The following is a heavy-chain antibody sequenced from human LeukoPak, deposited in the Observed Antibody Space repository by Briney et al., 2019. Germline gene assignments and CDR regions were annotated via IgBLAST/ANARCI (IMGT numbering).Heavy chain of an antibody. V-gene: IGHV3-23*01. D-gene: IGHD3-22*01. CDR1: GVTLSNYG. CDR3: ARDYPGMIVVPSDAFDI. Sequence: GGSLRLSCAVSGVTLSNYGMSWVRQAPGKGLEWVAGISGSGGSTNYADSVKGRFTISRDSPKNTLYLQMNSLRAEDTAVYYCARDYPGMIVVPSDAFDIWGQGTMVTVSS. J-gene: IGHJ3*02. CDR2: ISGSGGST.